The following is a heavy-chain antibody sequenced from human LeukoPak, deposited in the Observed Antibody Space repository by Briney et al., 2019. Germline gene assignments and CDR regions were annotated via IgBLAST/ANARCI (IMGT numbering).Heavy chain of an antibody. V-gene: IGHV3-21*01. CDR3: ARDLGGDWYFDL. D-gene: IGHD6-25*01. Sequence: KAGGSLRLSCAASGFTFSSYVMNWVRQTPGKGLEWVSSISTGSSFIYYADSVKGRFTISRDNAKNSLYLQMNSLRAEDTAVYYCARDLGGDWYFDLWGRGTLVTVSS. J-gene: IGHJ2*01. CDR1: GFTFSSYV. CDR2: ISTGSSFI.